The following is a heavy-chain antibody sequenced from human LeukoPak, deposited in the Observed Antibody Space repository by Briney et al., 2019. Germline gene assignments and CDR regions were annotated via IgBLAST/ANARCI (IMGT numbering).Heavy chain of an antibody. J-gene: IGHJ4*02. CDR3: AKPTGDFDS. Sequence: QTGGSLRLSCAASGFTFSSYDMSWVRQAPGKGLEWVSAISGSGGSTYYADSVEGRFTISRDNSKNTLYLQMNSLRAEDTAVYYCAKPTGDFDSWGQGTLVTVSS. CDR1: GFTFSSYD. CDR2: ISGSGGST. V-gene: IGHV3-23*01. D-gene: IGHD3-10*01.